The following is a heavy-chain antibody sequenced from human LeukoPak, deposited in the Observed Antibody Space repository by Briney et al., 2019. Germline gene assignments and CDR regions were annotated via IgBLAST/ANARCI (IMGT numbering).Heavy chain of an antibody. J-gene: IGHJ4*02. V-gene: IGHV4-59*01. CDR3: ARGGLEYQLLSYFDY. D-gene: IGHD2-2*01. CDR1: GGSISSYY. Sequence: PSETLSLTCTVSGGSISSYYWSWIRQPPGKGLEWIGYIYYSGSTNFSPSLKSRVTISVDTSKNQFSLKLSSVTAADTAVYYCARGGLEYQLLSYFDYWGQGTLVTVSS. CDR2: IYYSGST.